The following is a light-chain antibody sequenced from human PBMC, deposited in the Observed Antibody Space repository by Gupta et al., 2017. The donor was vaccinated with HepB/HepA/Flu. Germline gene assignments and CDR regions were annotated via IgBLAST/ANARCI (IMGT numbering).Light chain of an antibody. CDR2: KNN. V-gene: IGLV10-54*04. CDR1: SNNVGYQG. J-gene: IGLJ2*01. CDR3: SAWDSSLSAQV. Sequence: QAGLTQPPSVSKGLRQTATLTCTGNSNNVGYQGAAWLQQHQGHPPKLLSYKNNNRPSGISERFSASRSGNTASLTITGLQPEDEADYYCSAWDSSLSAQVFGGGTKLTVL.